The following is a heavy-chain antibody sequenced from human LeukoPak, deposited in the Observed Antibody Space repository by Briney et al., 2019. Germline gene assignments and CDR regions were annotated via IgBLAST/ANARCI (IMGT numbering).Heavy chain of an antibody. D-gene: IGHD5-24*01. V-gene: IGHV4-31*03. CDR2: IYYSGST. Sequence: SETLSLTCTVSGGSISSGGYYWSWIRQHPGKGLEWIGYIYYSGSTYYNPSLKSRVTISVDTSKNQFSLKLTSVTAADTAMYYCVRDRELTYWGQGTLVTVSS. CDR3: VRDRELTY. CDR1: GGSISSGGYY. J-gene: IGHJ4*02.